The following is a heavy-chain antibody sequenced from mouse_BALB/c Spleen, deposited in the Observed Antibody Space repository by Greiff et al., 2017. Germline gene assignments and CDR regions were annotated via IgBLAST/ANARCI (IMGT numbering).Heavy chain of an antibody. CDR3: TRDREGNSGSYAMDY. J-gene: IGHJ4*01. CDR2: ISSGGSYT. D-gene: IGHD2-1*01. Sequence: EVQLVESGGGLVKPGGSLKLSCAASGFTFSSYTMSWVRQTPEKRLEWVATISSGGSYTYYPDSVKGRFTISRDNAKNTLYLQMSSLKSEDTAMYYCTRDREGNSGSYAMDYWGQGTSVTVSS. V-gene: IGHV5-6-4*01. CDR1: GFTFSSYT.